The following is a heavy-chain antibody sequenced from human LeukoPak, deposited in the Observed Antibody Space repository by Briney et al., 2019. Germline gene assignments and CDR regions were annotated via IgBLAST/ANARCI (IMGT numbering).Heavy chain of an antibody. CDR3: ARGGALTSFDS. D-gene: IGHD1-26*01. Sequence: WASVKVSCKASGFTFTSYGISWVRQAPGQGLEWMGWISAYNGKTNYAQKLQGRVTMTTDTSTSTAYMDLRSLRSDDTAVYYCARGGALTSFDSWGQGTLITVSS. J-gene: IGHJ4*02. CDR1: GFTFTSYG. CDR2: ISAYNGKT. V-gene: IGHV1-18*01.